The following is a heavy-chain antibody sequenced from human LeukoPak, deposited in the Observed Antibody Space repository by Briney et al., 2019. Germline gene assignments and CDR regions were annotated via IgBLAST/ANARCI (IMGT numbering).Heavy chain of an antibody. CDR2: ISGRDSST. CDR3: ARGVNSGYFDY. Sequence: GGSLRLSCAASGFTFSSYAMSWVRQAPGKGLEWVSGISGRDSSTYYADSVKGRFTISRENSKNTLYLQMNSLRADDTAVYYCARGVNSGYFDYCGQGTLVTVSS. J-gene: IGHJ4*02. V-gene: IGHV3-23*01. CDR1: GFTFSSYA. D-gene: IGHD1-26*01.